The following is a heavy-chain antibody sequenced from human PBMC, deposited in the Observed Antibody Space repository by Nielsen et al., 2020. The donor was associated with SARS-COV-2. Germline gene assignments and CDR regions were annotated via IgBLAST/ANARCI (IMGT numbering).Heavy chain of an antibody. J-gene: IGHJ6*03. CDR3: ARGYYDFWSGHIYYMDV. D-gene: IGHD3-3*01. V-gene: IGHV1-2*04. Sequence: WVRQAPGQGLEWMGWINPNSGGTNYAQKFQGWVTMTRDTSISTAYMELSRLRSDDTAVYYCARGYYDFWSGHIYYMDVWGKGTTVTRLL. CDR2: INPNSGGT.